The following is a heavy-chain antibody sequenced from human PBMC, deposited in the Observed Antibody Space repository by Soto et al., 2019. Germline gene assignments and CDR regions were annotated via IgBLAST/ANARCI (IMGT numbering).Heavy chain of an antibody. CDR2: INHSGTT. Sequence: PSETLSLTCAVYGGSFSGYYWSWIRQPPGKGLEWIGEINHSGTTNYNPSLESRVNISADTSKKQFSLKLSSVTAADTAVYYCARSRPYDYWGQGTLVTVSS. CDR3: ARSRPYDY. CDR1: GGSFSGYY. J-gene: IGHJ4*02. V-gene: IGHV4-34*01.